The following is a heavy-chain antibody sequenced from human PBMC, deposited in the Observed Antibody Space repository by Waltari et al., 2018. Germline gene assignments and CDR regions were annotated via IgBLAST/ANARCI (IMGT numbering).Heavy chain of an antibody. CDR1: GFTFSSYA. CDR2: ISGSGGST. CDR3: ARGRVNGYMDV. J-gene: IGHJ6*03. D-gene: IGHD3-10*01. Sequence: EVQLLESGGGLVQPGGSLRLSCAASGFTFSSYAMSWVRQAPGKRLEWVSGISGSGGSTYHADSVKGRFTISRDNAKNSLYLQMNSLRAEDTAVYYCARGRVNGYMDVWGKGTTVTVSS. V-gene: IGHV3-23*01.